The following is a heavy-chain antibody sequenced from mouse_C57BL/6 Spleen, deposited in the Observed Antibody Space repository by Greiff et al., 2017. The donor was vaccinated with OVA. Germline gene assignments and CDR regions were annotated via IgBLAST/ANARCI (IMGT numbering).Heavy chain of an antibody. CDR2: ISSGGSYT. J-gene: IGHJ2*01. Sequence: EVQLVESGGDLVKPGGSLKLSCAASGFTFSSYGMSWVRQTPDKRLEWVATISSGGSYTYYPDSVKGRFTISRDNAKNTLYLQMSSLKSEDTAMXYCARLGDYEGYFDYWGQGTTLTVSS. CDR3: ARLGDYEGYFDY. V-gene: IGHV5-6*01. CDR1: GFTFSSYG. D-gene: IGHD2-4*01.